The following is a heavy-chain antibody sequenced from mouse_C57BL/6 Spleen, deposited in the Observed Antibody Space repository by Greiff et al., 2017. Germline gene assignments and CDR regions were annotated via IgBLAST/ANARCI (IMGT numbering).Heavy chain of an antibody. J-gene: IGHJ3*01. D-gene: IGHD1-1*01. CDR2: IDPSDSYT. V-gene: IGHV1-69*01. Sequence: VQLQQPGAELVMPGASVKLSCTASGYTFTSYWMHWVKQRPGQGLEWIGEIDPSDSYTNYNQKFKGKSTLTVDKSSSTAYMQRSSLTSEDSAVYYCERDYYGSSYWFAYWGQGTLVTVSA. CDR1: GYTFTSYW. CDR3: ERDYYGSSYWFAY.